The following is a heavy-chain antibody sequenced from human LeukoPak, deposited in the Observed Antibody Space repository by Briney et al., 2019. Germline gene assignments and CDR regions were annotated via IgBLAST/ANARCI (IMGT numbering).Heavy chain of an antibody. V-gene: IGHV1-8*02. J-gene: IGHJ4*02. CDR2: MNPNSDNT. CDR1: GYTFTYYD. Sequence: GASVKVSCKASGYTFTYYDIYWVRQATGQGLEWMGWMNPNSDNTDYAQKFQGRVTITRDTSINTAYMELRSLESEDTAVYYCARSNNWGSLDYWGQGTLVTVSS. CDR3: ARSNNWGSLDY. D-gene: IGHD7-27*01.